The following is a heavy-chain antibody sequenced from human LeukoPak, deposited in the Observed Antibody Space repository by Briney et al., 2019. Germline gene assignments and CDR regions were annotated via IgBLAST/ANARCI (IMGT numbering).Heavy chain of an antibody. CDR3: ARNPRDGYNFYYFDY. D-gene: IGHD5-24*01. J-gene: IGHJ4*02. Sequence: ASVKVSCKASGYTFNSNYMHWVRQAPGQGLEWMGIINPSGGSTSYAQKFQGRVTMTRDTSTSTVYMELSSLRSEDTAVYYCARNPRDGYNFYYFDYWGQGTLVTVSS. CDR1: GYTFNSNY. V-gene: IGHV1-46*02. CDR2: INPSGGST.